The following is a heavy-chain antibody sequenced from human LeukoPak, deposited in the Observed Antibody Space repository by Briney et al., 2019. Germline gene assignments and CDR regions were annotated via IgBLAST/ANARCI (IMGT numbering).Heavy chain of an antibody. J-gene: IGHJ4*02. D-gene: IGHD5-18*01. CDR1: GFTFSSYG. Sequence: GGSLRLSCAASGFTFSSYGMHWVRQAPGKGLEWVTFIRYDGSNKYYADSVKGRFTISRDNSKSTLSLQMNSLRNEDTGVYYCAKVLAGYSYGSYDYWGQGTLVTVSS. CDR2: IRYDGSNK. V-gene: IGHV3-30*02. CDR3: AKVLAGYSYGSYDY.